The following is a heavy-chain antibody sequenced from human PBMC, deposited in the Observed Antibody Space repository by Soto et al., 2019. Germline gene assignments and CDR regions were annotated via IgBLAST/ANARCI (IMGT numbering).Heavy chain of an antibody. V-gene: IGHV3-23*01. Sequence: GGSLRLSCAASGFTFSSYAMSWVRQAPGKGLEWVSAISGSGGSTYYADSVKGRFTISRDNSKNTLYLQMNSLRAEDTAVYYCAKFPLVTVTKLPAGEDAFDIWGQGTMVTVSS. CDR2: ISGSGGST. D-gene: IGHD4-17*01. CDR1: GFTFSSYA. CDR3: AKFPLVTVTKLPAGEDAFDI. J-gene: IGHJ3*02.